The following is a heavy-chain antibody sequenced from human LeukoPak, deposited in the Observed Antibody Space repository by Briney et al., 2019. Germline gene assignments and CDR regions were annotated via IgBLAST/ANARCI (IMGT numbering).Heavy chain of an antibody. CDR2: IRYDGSNK. J-gene: IGHJ5*02. V-gene: IGHV3-30*02. CDR3: AKGGVWFGNSNP. CDR1: GLTFSGSW. D-gene: IGHD3-10*01. Sequence: PGGSLRLSCAVSGLTFSGSWITWIRQAPGKGLEWVAFIRYDGSNKYYADSVKGRFTISRDNSKNTLYLQMNSLRADDTAVYYCAKGGVWFGNSNPWGQGTLVTVSS.